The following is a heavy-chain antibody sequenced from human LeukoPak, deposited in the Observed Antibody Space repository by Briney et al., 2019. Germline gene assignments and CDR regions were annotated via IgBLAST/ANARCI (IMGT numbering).Heavy chain of an antibody. CDR3: ARLNSSGYYRDLDY. V-gene: IGHV5-51*01. CDR2: IYPGDSDT. CDR1: GYSFTSYW. D-gene: IGHD3-22*01. J-gene: IGHJ4*02. Sequence: GAPLKISCKGSGYSFTSYWIGWVRQMPGKGLEWMGIIYPGDSDTRYSPSFQGQVTISADKSISTAYLQWSSLNASDTAMYYCARLNSSGYYRDLDYRGQGNLVTVSS.